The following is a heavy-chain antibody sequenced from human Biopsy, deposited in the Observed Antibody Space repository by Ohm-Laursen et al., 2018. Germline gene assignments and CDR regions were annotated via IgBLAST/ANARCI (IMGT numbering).Heavy chain of an antibody. J-gene: IGHJ1*01. CDR1: GGTFSNYG. V-gene: IGHV1-69*06. D-gene: IGHD3-9*01. CDR3: ATKLTGYFHH. CDR2: NIPILGTG. Sequence: SSVKVSCKAPGGTFSNYGVNWVRQAPGHGLEWLGGNIPILGTGNYAQKFQDRVTVAADTSTSTATMELRSLQSDDPAVYYCATKLTGYFHHWGQGTLVIVSS.